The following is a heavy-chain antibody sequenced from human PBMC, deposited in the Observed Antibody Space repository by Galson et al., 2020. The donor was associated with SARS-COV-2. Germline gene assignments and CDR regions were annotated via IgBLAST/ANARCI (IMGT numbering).Heavy chain of an antibody. J-gene: IGHJ3*02. Sequence: GESLKISCAASGFTFSSYAMSWVRQAPGKGLEWVSGISGSGGSTYYADSVKGRFTISRDNSKNTLYLQMNSLRAEDTAVYYCAKDSTYYDSSGYLNHAFDIWGQGTMVTVSS. CDR2: ISGSGGST. V-gene: IGHV3-23*01. CDR1: GFTFSSYA. D-gene: IGHD3-22*01. CDR3: AKDSTYYDSSGYLNHAFDI.